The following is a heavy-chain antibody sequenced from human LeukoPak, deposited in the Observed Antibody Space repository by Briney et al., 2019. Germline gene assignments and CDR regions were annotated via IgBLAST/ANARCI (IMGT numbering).Heavy chain of an antibody. J-gene: IGHJ4*02. D-gene: IGHD3-10*01. CDR2: INPSGGST. CDR1: GYTFTSYY. Sequence: ASVKVSCKASGYTFTSYYMHWVRQAPGQGLEGMGIINPSGGSTSYAQKFQGRVTMTRDMSTSTVYMELSSLRSEDTAVYYCATARRGFGDAFDYWGQGTLVTVSS. CDR3: ATARRGFGDAFDY. V-gene: IGHV1-46*01.